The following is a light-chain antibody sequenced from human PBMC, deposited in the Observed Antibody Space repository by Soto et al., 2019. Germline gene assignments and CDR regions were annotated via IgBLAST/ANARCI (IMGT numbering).Light chain of an antibody. CDR3: QHYNSYSEA. CDR1: QTISSW. V-gene: IGKV1-5*03. Sequence: DIQMTQSPSTLSGSVGDRVTITCRASQTISSWLAWYQQKPGKAPKLLIYEASTLKSGVPSRFSGSGSRTEFTLTISSLQPDDFATYYCQHYNSYSEAFGQVNKVDIK. CDR2: EAS. J-gene: IGKJ1*01.